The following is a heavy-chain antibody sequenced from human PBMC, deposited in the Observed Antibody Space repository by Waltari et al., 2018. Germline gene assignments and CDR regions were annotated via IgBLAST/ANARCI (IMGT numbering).Heavy chain of an antibody. CDR1: GGSFSGYY. V-gene: IGHV4-34*01. Sequence: QVQLQQWGAGLLKPSETLSLTCAVYGGSFSGYYWSWIRQPPGKGLEWIGEINHSGSTNYNPSLKSRVTISVDTSKNQFSLKLSSVTAADTAVYYCARRAHQMAVYNWFDPWGQGTLVTVSS. CDR2: INHSGST. CDR3: ARRAHQMAVYNWFDP. J-gene: IGHJ5*02. D-gene: IGHD2-8*01.